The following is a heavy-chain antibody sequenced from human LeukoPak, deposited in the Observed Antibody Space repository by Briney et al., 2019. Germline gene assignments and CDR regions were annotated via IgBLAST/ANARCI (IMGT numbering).Heavy chain of an antibody. CDR2: MNPNSGNT. V-gene: IGHV1-8*01. J-gene: IGHJ6*03. D-gene: IGHD2-2*01. Sequence: GASVKVSCKASGYTFTSYDINWVRQATGQGLEWMGWMNPNSGNTGYAQKFQGRVTMTRNTSISTAYMELSSLRSEDTAVYYCARGNIVVVPAAMGYYYYMDVWGKGTTVTVSS. CDR3: ARGNIVVVPAAMGYYYYMDV. CDR1: GYTFTSYD.